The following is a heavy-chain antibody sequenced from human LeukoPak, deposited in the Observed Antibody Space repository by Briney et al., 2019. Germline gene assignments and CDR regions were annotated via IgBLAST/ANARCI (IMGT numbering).Heavy chain of an antibody. CDR1: GYTFTSYY. V-gene: IGHV1-46*01. Sequence: ASVKVSCKASGYTFTSYYMHWVRQAPGQGLEWMGIINPSGGSTSYAQKFQGRVTMTRYTSTSTVYMELSSLRSEDTAVYYCAREEPWAAAAGPRRYFDLWGCGTLVTVSS. CDR2: INPSGGST. D-gene: IGHD6-13*01. CDR3: AREEPWAAAAGPRRYFDL. J-gene: IGHJ2*01.